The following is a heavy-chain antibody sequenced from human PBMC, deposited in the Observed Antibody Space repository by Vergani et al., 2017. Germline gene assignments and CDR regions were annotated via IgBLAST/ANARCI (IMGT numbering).Heavy chain of an antibody. CDR2: ISWNSNSI. Sequence: EVPLEESGGGLVLPGRSLRLSCVASGFTSAGYAMHWVRQAPGKGLEWVSGISWNSNSIGYADSVKGRFTISRDNAKNSLYLQMNSLRAEDTALYYCAKELGTSSAGGWFDPWGQGTLVTVAS. V-gene: IGHV3-9*02. D-gene: IGHD6-6*01. J-gene: IGHJ5*02. CDR3: AKELGTSSAGGWFDP. CDR1: GFTSAGYA.